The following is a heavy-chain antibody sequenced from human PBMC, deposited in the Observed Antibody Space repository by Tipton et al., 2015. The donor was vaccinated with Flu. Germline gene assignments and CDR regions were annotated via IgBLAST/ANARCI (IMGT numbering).Heavy chain of an antibody. Sequence: QVQLVQSGGGLVQPGGSLRLSCAASGFTFSDYYMTWIRQAPGKGLEWISYISSSGTTIYYADSVEGRFTISRDNAKDTLYLQMNSLRAEDTAVYYCARAMQNFVPYYYYEMDVWGQGTTVTVSS. CDR1: GFTFSDYY. D-gene: IGHD3-10*02. J-gene: IGHJ6*02. V-gene: IGHV3-11*01. CDR2: ISSSGTTI. CDR3: ARAMQNFVPYYYYEMDV.